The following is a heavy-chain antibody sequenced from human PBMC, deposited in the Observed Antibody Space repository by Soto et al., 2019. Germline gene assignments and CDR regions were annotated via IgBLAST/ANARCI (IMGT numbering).Heavy chain of an antibody. CDR3: ARGYSDSISGSYPLVY. Sequence: TGGSLRVSCAASGFTFSRYWMSWVRQAPWKGLEWVANIKQDGSEKYYVDSVKGRFTISRDNAKNSLYLEMNSLRAEDTAVYYCARGYSDSISGSYPLVYWGQGTLVTVSS. CDR2: IKQDGSEK. V-gene: IGHV3-7*01. J-gene: IGHJ4*02. D-gene: IGHD3-16*02. CDR1: GFTFSRYW.